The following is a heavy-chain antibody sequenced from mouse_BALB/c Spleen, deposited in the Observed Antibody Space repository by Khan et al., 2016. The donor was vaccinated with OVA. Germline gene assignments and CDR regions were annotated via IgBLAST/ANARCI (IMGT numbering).Heavy chain of an antibody. D-gene: IGHD1-1*01. Sequence: VQLKESGPGLVKPSQSLSLTCTVTGYSITTDYAWNWIRQFPGNNLERMGYISYSGNTKYNPSLKSRISITRDTSKNQFFLQFKSVTTEDTARYYCARVYGGDFDYWGQGTTLTVSS. J-gene: IGHJ2*01. CDR3: ARVYGGDFDY. V-gene: IGHV3-2*02. CDR1: GYSITTDYA. CDR2: ISYSGNT.